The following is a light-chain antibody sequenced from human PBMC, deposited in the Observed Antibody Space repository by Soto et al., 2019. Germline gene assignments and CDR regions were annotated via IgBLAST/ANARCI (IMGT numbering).Light chain of an antibody. CDR3: QQLNSFPIT. J-gene: IGKJ5*01. CDR2: AAS. CDR1: QAISSY. V-gene: IGKV1-9*01. Sequence: DIQLTQAPSFLSASAGDRVSITCRASQAISSYLPWYQQKPGRAPKLLIYAASTLQSGVPSRFSGSGSGTEFTLTIASLQPEYFATYYCQQLNSFPITFGQGTRLEIK.